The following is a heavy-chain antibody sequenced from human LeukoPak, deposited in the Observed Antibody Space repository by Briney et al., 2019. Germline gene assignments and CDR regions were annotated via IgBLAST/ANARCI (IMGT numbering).Heavy chain of an antibody. J-gene: IGHJ4*02. CDR1: DGDIYTSPYY. V-gene: IGHV4-39*01. CDR2: VYYSGST. D-gene: IGHD4-17*01. CDR3: ARFFKGGDNGDYSDY. Sequence: PSETLSLTCTFSDGDIYTSPYYWGWIRQPPGKGLEWIGSVYYSGSTYYNPSLKSRVTISIDTSKKQFSLKVNSVTAADTAVYYCARFFKGGDNGDYSDYWGQGTLATVSS.